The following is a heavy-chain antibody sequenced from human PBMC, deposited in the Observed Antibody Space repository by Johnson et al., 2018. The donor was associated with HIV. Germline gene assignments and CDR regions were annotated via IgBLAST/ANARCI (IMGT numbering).Heavy chain of an antibody. J-gene: IGHJ3*02. CDR1: GFTFNTYA. Sequence: MQLVESGGGVVQPGRSLRLSCAASGFTFNTYAMHWVRQAPGKGLEWVSGINWNGGSTGYADSVKGRFTISRDNAKNSLYLQMNTLRAEDTASYYCARVVTRIVVDGGIEAFDIWGQGTMVTVSS. CDR2: INWNGGST. V-gene: IGHV3-20*04. D-gene: IGHD3-22*01. CDR3: ARVVTRIVVDGGIEAFDI.